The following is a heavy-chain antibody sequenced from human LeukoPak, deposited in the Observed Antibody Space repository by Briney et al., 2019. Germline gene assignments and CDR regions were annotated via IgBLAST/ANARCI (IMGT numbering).Heavy chain of an antibody. CDR3: ARAGWLGPFDY. J-gene: IGHJ4*02. V-gene: IGHV4-34*01. Sequence: SETLSLTCAVYGGSLSGYYWSWIRQPPGKGLEWIGEINHSGSTNYNPSLKSRVTISVDTSKNQFSLKLSSVTAADTAVYYCARAGWLGPFDYWGQGTLVTVSS. CDR2: INHSGST. D-gene: IGHD6-19*01. CDR1: GGSLSGYY.